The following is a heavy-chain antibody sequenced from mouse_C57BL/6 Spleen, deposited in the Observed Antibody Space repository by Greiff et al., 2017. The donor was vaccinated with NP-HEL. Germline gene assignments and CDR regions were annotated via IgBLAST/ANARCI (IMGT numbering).Heavy chain of an antibody. CDR3: ARDSTYAMDY. J-gene: IGHJ4*01. Sequence: VQLQQSGAELVKPGASVKLSCTASGFNIKDYYMHWVKQRTEQGLEWIGRIDPEDGETKYAPNFQGKATITADTSSNTAYLQLSSLTSEDTAVYYCARDSTYAMDYWGQGTSVTVSS. CDR2: IDPEDGET. CDR1: GFNIKDYY. V-gene: IGHV14-2*01.